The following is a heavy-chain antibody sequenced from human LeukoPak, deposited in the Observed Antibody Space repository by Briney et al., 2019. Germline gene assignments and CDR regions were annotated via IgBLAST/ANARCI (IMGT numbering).Heavy chain of an antibody. Sequence: GGSLRLSCAASGFTFSGSAMHWVRQASGKGLEWVGRIRSKANSYATAYAASVKGRFTISRDDSKNTAYLQMNSLKTEDTAVYYCTRPKIAAGAGEYYGMDVWGQGTTVTVSS. CDR1: GFTFSGSA. CDR2: IRSKANSYAT. J-gene: IGHJ6*02. V-gene: IGHV3-73*01. D-gene: IGHD6-13*01. CDR3: TRPKIAAGAGEYYGMDV.